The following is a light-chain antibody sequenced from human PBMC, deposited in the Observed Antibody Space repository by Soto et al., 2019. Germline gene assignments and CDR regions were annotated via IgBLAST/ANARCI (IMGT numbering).Light chain of an antibody. CDR2: SAS. CDR1: HSVSSSY. CDR3: QQYKDWPLT. V-gene: IGKV3-15*01. J-gene: IGKJ1*01. Sequence: EIVMTQSPATLSVSPGERATLSCRASHSVSSSYLAWYQQKPGQAPRVLIYSASTRATVTPARFSGSGSGTEFTLTISSLQSEDFAVYYCQQYKDWPLTFGQGTKVDIK.